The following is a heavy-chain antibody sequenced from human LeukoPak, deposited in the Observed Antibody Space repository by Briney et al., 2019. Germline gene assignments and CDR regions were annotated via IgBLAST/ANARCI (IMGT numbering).Heavy chain of an antibody. Sequence: PSETLSLTCTVSGGSISSYYWSWIRQPPGKGLECIGYIYYSGSTNYNPSLKSRVTISLDTSKNQFSLKMSSVTAADTAVYYCARPSYVAGTTGNYYFDYWGQGTLVTVSS. CDR1: GGSISSYY. CDR2: IYYSGST. V-gene: IGHV4-59*01. D-gene: IGHD6-19*01. J-gene: IGHJ4*02. CDR3: ARPSYVAGTTGNYYFDY.